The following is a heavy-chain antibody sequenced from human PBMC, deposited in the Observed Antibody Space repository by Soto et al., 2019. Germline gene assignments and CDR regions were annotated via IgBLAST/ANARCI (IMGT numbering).Heavy chain of an antibody. Sequence: GGSLRLSCTASGFTLVDYAMSWGRQGPGKGLGWVGFIRSKAYGGTTDYAASVKRRFTISRDDSKRFAYLQMTTLKTEATAVYDCPGVMGITFGGVSPILPWGQGTLVTVSS. CDR2: IRSKAYGGTT. V-gene: IGHV3-49*04. D-gene: IGHD3-16*01. CDR3: PGVMGITFGGVSPILP. J-gene: IGHJ5*02. CDR1: GFTLVDYA.